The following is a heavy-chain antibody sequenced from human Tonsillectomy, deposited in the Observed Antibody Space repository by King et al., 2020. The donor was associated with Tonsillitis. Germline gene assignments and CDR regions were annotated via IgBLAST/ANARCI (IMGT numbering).Heavy chain of an antibody. V-gene: IGHV3-33*08. Sequence: VQLVESGGGVVQPGRSLRLSCAASGFTFSSYGMHWVRRAPGKGLEWVAVMWDAGSNEYYADSVKGRFTISRDNSKNTLYLQMDSLRAEDTAVYYCAGDEGVAALGFWGQGTLVTVSS. CDR3: AGDEGVAALGF. D-gene: IGHD6-13*01. CDR2: MWDAGSNE. CDR1: GFTFSSYG. J-gene: IGHJ4*02.